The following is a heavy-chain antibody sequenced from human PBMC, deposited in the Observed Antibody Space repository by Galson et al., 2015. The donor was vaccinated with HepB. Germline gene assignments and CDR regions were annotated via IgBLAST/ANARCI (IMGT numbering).Heavy chain of an antibody. J-gene: IGHJ5*01. CDR3: ARAGHYGGKGNWFDS. CDR1: GFTVGASY. V-gene: IGHV3-66*02. D-gene: IGHD4-23*01. Sequence: SLRLSCAASGFTVGASYMSWVRQAPGKGLEWVSVIYDGGSIYYADFAKGRFSISRDNSKNTLYLQMSGLRAEDMAVYYCARAGHYGGKGNWFDSWGQGTLVTVSS. CDR2: IYDGGSI.